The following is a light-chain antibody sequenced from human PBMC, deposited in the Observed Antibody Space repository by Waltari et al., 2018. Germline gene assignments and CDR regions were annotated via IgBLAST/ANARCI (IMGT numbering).Light chain of an antibody. V-gene: IGKV3-20*01. CDR3: QQYGSSPWT. J-gene: IGKJ1*01. CDR1: QSISSSY. CDR2: NVS. Sequence: EVVLTQSPGTPSLSPGERATLSCRPSQSISSSYLAWYQQKPGQAPRLLIYNVSSRATGIPDRFSGSGSGTDFTLTISRLEPEDFAVYYCQQYGSSPWTFGPGTKVEIK.